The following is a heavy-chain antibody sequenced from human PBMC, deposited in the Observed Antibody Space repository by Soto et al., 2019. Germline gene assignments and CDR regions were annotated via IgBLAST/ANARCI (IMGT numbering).Heavy chain of an antibody. CDR2: INPSCGST. CDR1: GYTFTSYY. D-gene: IGHD6-6*01. Sequence: ASVKFSCKASGYTFTSYYMHWVRRAPGQGLECMGIINPSCGSTSYAQKFQGRVTMTRXTXXSXXXMELSSLRSEDTAVYYCASGAARPGYGMDVWG. V-gene: IGHV1-46*01. CDR3: ASGAARPGYGMDV. J-gene: IGHJ6*02.